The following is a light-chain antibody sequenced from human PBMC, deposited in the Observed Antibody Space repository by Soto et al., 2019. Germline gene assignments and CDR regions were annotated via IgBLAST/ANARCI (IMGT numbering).Light chain of an antibody. CDR1: QSVSSSF. J-gene: IGKJ4*01. V-gene: IGKV3-20*01. Sequence: EIVLTQSPGTLSLSPGERATLSCRASQSVSSSFLAWYQQKSGQAPRLLIYGASSRATGIPDRSSGSGSGTDFTLTISRLEPEDVAVYYGHEYGSSPLTFGGRTKVEIK. CDR2: GAS. CDR3: HEYGSSPLT.